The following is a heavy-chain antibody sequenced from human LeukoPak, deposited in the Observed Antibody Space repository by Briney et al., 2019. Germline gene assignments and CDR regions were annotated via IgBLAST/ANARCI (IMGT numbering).Heavy chain of an antibody. CDR1: GGSFSGYY. CDR2: INHSGST. V-gene: IGHV4-34*01. CDR3: AGKIAVAGTYY. J-gene: IGHJ4*02. D-gene: IGHD6-19*01. Sequence: SETLSLTCAVYGGSFSGYYWSWIRQPPGKGLEWIGEINHSGSTNYNPSLKSRVTISVDTSKNQFSLKLSSVTAADTAVYYCAGKIAVAGTYYWGQGTLVTVSS.